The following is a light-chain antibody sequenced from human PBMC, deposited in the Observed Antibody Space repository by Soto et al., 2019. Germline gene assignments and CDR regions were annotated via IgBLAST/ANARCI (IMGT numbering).Light chain of an antibody. CDR1: QSVSRY. Sequence: DVQMTQSPSSLSALVGDRVTITCRASQSVSRYLNCYQHKPGKAPKLLINAASNLRSGVPSRFSGSGSGTDFTLTIDGLQPEDFAVYYCQQSYITPPITFGQGTRLEIK. J-gene: IGKJ5*01. CDR2: AAS. V-gene: IGKV1-39*01. CDR3: QQSYITPPIT.